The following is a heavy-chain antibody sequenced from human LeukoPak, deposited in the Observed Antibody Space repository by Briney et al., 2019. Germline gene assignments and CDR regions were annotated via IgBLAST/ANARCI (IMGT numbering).Heavy chain of an antibody. J-gene: IGHJ4*02. CDR3: YIPYYDTSAYKGY. Sequence: GGSLRLSCAASRFTFSSYAMSWVRQAPGKGLEWVSAISGSRGSTYYADSVKGRFTISRDNSKNTLYLQMNSLRAEDTAVYYCYIPYYDTSAYKGYWGQGTLVTVSS. V-gene: IGHV3-23*01. CDR1: RFTFSSYA. CDR2: ISGSRGST. D-gene: IGHD3-22*01.